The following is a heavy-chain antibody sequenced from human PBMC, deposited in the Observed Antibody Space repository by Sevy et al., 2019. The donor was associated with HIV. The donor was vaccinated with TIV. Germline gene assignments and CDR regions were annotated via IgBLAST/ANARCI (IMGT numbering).Heavy chain of an antibody. D-gene: IGHD3-16*01. CDR1: GYTFTSYY. CDR2: INPSGGST. CDR3: ARERIYGDLPNYFVY. Sequence: ASVKVSCKASGYTFTSYYMHWVRQAPGQGLEWMGIINPSGGSTSYAQKFQGRVTMTRDTSTSTVYMELSSLRSEDTAVYYCARERIYGDLPNYFVYWGQGTLVTVSS. J-gene: IGHJ4*02. V-gene: IGHV1-46*03.